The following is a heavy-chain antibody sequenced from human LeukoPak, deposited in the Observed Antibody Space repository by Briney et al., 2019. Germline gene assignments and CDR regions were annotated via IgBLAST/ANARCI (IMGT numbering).Heavy chain of an antibody. D-gene: IGHD3-10*01. J-gene: IGHJ4*02. CDR2: ISSSSSYI. V-gene: IGHV3-21*01. Sequence: PGGSLRLSCAASRFTFSSYSMNWVRQAPGKGLEWVSSISSSSSYIYYADSVKGRFTISRDNAKNSLYLQMNSLRAEDTAVYYCARDMAMVRGVIIDLFDYWGQGTLVTVSS. CDR3: ARDMAMVRGVIIDLFDY. CDR1: RFTFSSYS.